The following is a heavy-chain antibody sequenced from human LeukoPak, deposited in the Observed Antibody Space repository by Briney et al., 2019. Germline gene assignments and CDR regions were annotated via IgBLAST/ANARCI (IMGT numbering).Heavy chain of an antibody. D-gene: IGHD6-13*01. CDR1: GLGLSGDL. J-gene: IGHJ4*02. CDR2: IKQDASER. Sequence: GVWLSPCCEASGLGLSGDLVAWRRQATGKGLEWVANIKQDASERYYVDSVKGRFTISRDNAKNSLYLQMNSLRAEDTAVYYCATPTAGAWHFDYWGQGTLVTVSS. V-gene: IGHV3-7*01. CDR3: ATPTAGAWHFDY.